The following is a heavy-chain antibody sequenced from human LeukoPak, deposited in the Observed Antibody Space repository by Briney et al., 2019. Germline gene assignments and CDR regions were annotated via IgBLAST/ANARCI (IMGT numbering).Heavy chain of an antibody. D-gene: IGHD3-9*01. CDR2: IATGFDT. J-gene: IGHJ4*02. CDR3: AKGPGFRLDY. CDR1: GFTFSTHA. V-gene: IGHV3-23*01. Sequence: GGSLRLSCAASGFTFSTHAMTWVRQAPGKGLEWVSSIATGFDTYSADSVKGRFAISRDNSKNTLYLQMNSLRAEDTAVYYCAKGPGFRLDYWGQGTLVTVSS.